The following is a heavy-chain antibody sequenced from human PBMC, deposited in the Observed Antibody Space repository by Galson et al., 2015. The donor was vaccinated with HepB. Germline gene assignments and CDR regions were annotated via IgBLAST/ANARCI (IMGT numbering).Heavy chain of an antibody. D-gene: IGHD6-13*01. J-gene: IGHJ3*02. CDR2: ITPSGDNT. Sequence: SLRLSCAASGFTFSYYAMAWVRQAPGKGLEWISAITPSGDNTYSADSMKGRFFISRDNSQNTLFLQMNSLRVEDTAVYYCARERINIADEGSALDIWGQGTMVTVSS. CDR3: ARERINIADEGSALDI. CDR1: GFTFSYYA. V-gene: IGHV3-23*01.